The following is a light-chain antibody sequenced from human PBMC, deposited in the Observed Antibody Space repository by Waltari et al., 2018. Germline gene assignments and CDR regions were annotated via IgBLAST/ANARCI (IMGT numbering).Light chain of an antibody. Sequence: DIQLTQTPSSLSASVGDRLTITCQASQDTGDSLNWFQHKPGTPPELLIYAVSRLDYGVPSRFTGSRSGTNYSVSITNLQPDDIATYFCQQYRSLPLTFGQGTK. V-gene: IGKV1-33*01. J-gene: IGKJ2*01. CDR3: QQYRSLPLT. CDR2: AVS. CDR1: QDTGDS.